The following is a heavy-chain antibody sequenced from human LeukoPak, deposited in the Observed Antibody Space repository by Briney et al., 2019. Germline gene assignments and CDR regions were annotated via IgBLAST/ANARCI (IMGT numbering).Heavy chain of an antibody. J-gene: IGHJ6*03. CDR3: ARGTSGANYYYYMAV. CDR1: GYSFTTYW. CDR2: IYPGDSDT. V-gene: IGHV5-51*01. Sequence: GESLKISCKASGYSFTTYWIGWVRQMPGKGLEWMGIIYPGDSDTRYSPSFQGQVTISADKSISTAYLQWSSLKASDTALYYCARGTSGANYYYYMAVWGKGTTVIASS.